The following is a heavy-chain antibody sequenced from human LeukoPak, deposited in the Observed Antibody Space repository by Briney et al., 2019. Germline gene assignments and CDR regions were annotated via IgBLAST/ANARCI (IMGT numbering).Heavy chain of an antibody. J-gene: IGHJ4*02. Sequence: ASVKVSCTASGYTFTSYYMHWVRQAPGQGLEWMGVINPSGGSTSYAQRFQGRVTMTREMSTSTVYMELSSLRSEDTAVYYCARERAAAAFLDSWGQGTLVTVSS. D-gene: IGHD6-13*01. CDR3: ARERAAAAFLDS. CDR2: INPSGGST. V-gene: IGHV1-46*01. CDR1: GYTFTSYY.